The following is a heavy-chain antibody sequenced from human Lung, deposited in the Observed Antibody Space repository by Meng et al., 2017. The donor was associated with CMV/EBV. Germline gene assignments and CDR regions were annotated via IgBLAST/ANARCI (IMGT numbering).Heavy chain of an antibody. D-gene: IGHD2-8*02. J-gene: IGHJ4*02. CDR3: ARGTAPNDY. CDR2: IKQDGSEK. V-gene: IGHV3-7*01. Sequence: GESLKISCAASGFTFSSYWMTWVRQAPGKELEWVANIKQDGSEKYYVESVKGRFTISRDNAKNSLYLQMNSLRVEDTAMYYCARGTAPNDYWGQGTLVTVSS. CDR1: GFTFSSYW.